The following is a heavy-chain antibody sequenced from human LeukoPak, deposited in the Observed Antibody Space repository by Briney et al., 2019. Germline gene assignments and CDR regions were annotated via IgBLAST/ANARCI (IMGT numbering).Heavy chain of an antibody. Sequence: PGGSLRLSCAASGFTFSSYSMNWVRQAPGKGLEWVAFIRYDGSNKYYADSVKGRFTISRDNSKNTLYLQMNSLRAEDTAVYYCAKDQQGYNWNPRNWFDPWGQGTLVTVSS. CDR2: IRYDGSNK. CDR3: AKDQQGYNWNPRNWFDP. V-gene: IGHV3-30*02. D-gene: IGHD1-20*01. CDR1: GFTFSSYS. J-gene: IGHJ5*02.